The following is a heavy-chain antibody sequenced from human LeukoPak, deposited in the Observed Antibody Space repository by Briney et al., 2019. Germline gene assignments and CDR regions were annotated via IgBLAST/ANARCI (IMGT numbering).Heavy chain of an antibody. CDR3: ARHGSDYSFDY. D-gene: IGHD3-22*01. CDR2: ISCSGST. Sequence: PSETLSLTCTVSGGSISSYYWSWIRQPPGKGLEWIGYISCSGSTNYNPSLKSRVTISVDTSKNQFSLKLRSVTAADTAVYYCARHGSDYSFDYWGQGTLVTVSS. V-gene: IGHV4-59*08. CDR1: GGSISSYY. J-gene: IGHJ4*02.